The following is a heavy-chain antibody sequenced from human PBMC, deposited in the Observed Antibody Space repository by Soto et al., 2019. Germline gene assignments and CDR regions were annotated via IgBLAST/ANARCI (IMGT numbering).Heavy chain of an antibody. J-gene: IGHJ6*02. V-gene: IGHV4-39*01. CDR3: AKLAGYCSGNSCHGDYAMDV. Sequence: SETLSLPWAVSAGSPSPRRNHLGCLLLPQGKGLEWIGSIYFNGSPYYSPSLKSRVTISVDTSKNQFSLKLNSVTAADTAVYYCAKLAGYCSGNSCHGDYAMDVWGQGTRVT. CDR2: IYFNGSP. D-gene: IGHD2-2*01. CDR1: AGSPSPRRNH.